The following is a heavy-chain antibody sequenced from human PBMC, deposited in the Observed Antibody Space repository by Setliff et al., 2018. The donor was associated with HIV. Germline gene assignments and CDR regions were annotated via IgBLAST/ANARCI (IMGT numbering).Heavy chain of an antibody. CDR2: ISRGGHTI. CDR1: GFTFSDYY. CDR3: AIIRVTGSPY. J-gene: IGHJ4*02. Sequence: GGSLRLSCAASGFTFSDYYMSWIRQAPGKGLEWLSYISRGGHTIYYADSVKGRFTISRDNANNSLFLQMNSLRADETAVYYCAIIRVTGSPYWGQETLVTVSS. D-gene: IGHD2-21*02. V-gene: IGHV3-11*04.